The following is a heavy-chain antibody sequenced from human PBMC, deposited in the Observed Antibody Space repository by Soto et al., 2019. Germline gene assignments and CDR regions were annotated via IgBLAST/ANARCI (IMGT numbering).Heavy chain of an antibody. D-gene: IGHD4-17*01. CDR3: ATWDGQVRDFGRPHDY. CDR1: GYTFTRHG. CDR2: ISGYNGNT. V-gene: IGHV1-18*04. J-gene: IGHJ4*02. Sequence: ASVKVSCKGSGYTFTRHGVSWVRRAPGQGLEWMGWISGYNGNTKYTQKFQGRVTMTTEASTNTAYMELRSLRSDETDVYYCATWDGQVRDFGRPHDYWGQGTLVTVSS.